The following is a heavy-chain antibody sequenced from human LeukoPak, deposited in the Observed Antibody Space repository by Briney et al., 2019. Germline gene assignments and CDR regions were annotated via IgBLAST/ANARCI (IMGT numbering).Heavy chain of an antibody. CDR2: SNPSGDT. D-gene: IGHD5-24*01. J-gene: IGHJ4*02. CDR3: ARGLIDGYNSHSLDY. Sequence: SETLSLTCAVSGYSINSGYYWSWIRQPPGKGPEWIGESNPSGDTSYNPSLKSRVIISLDTSKNQFSLKLSSVTAADTAVYFCARGLIDGYNSHSLDYWGQGTLVTVSS. CDR1: GYSINSGYY. V-gene: IGHV4-34*01.